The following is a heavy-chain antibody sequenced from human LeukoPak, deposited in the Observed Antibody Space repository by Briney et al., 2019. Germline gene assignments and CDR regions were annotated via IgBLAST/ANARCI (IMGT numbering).Heavy chain of an antibody. D-gene: IGHD2-2*01. V-gene: IGHV3-66*02. CDR1: GFTVSSNY. CDR3: AREASRCSSTSCYSHYYYYYMDV. J-gene: IGHJ6*03. Sequence: SGGSLRLSCAASGFTVSSNYMSWVRQAPGKGLGWVSVIYSGGSTYYADSVKGRFTISRDNSKNTLYLQMNSLRAEDTAVYYCAREASRCSSTSCYSHYYYYYMDVWGKGTTVTVSS. CDR2: IYSGGST.